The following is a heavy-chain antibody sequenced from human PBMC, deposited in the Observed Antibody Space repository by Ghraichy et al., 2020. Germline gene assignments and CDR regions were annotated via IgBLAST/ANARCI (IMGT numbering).Heavy chain of an antibody. D-gene: IGHD3-3*01. Sequence: SETLSLTCAVSGGSISSSNWWSWVRQTPGKGLEWIGEIYHSGTTHYNPSLKSRVTVSVNKSENKFSLKLRSLTAADTAVYYCARDSSAGSIFGSDAFDIWGQGTMVSVSS. J-gene: IGHJ3*02. V-gene: IGHV4-4*02. CDR2: IYHSGTT. CDR1: GGSISSSNW. CDR3: ARDSSAGSIFGSDAFDI.